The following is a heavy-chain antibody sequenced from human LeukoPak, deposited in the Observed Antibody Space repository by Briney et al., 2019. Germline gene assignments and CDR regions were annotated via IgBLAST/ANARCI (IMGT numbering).Heavy chain of an antibody. CDR1: GYNFTRYW. CDR2: LYPRDSDT. CDR3: ARQMGVASRKNYFDS. V-gene: IGHV5-51*01. D-gene: IGHD5-12*01. Sequence: GESLQISCQASGYNFTRYWIGWVRKMPGKGLEWMGLLYPRDSDTRYSPSFQGQVTFSADNSINTAYLQWSSLRASDTAIYYCARQMGVASRKNYFDSWGQGTLVNVSA. J-gene: IGHJ4*02.